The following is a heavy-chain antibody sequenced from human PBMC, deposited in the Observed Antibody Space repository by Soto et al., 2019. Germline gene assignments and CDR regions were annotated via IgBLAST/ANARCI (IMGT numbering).Heavy chain of an antibody. Sequence: EVQLVESGGGLVRPGGSLRLSCVASGFTFSSYSMNWVRQAPGKGLEWVSSISSSGTYIYYAESLKGRFTISRDNAKNSVYLQMNSLRAEDTAVYYCASSSWMDWFDPWDQGTLVTVSS. V-gene: IGHV3-21*01. CDR2: ISSSGTYI. CDR1: GFTFSSYS. CDR3: ASSSWMDWFDP. J-gene: IGHJ5*02. D-gene: IGHD6-13*01.